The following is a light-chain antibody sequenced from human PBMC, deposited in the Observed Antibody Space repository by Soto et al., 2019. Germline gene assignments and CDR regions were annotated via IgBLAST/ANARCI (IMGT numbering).Light chain of an antibody. Sequence: DIQMTQSPSSLSASVGDRVTITCQARHDITSYLNWYQHKPGKAPKLLSYDASILEAEVPSRFIGRGFGADFTFTISSLPIEDVAADYGQKCYCLPFFGPGTTMDFK. CDR1: HDITSY. J-gene: IGKJ3*01. V-gene: IGKV1-33*01. CDR3: QKCYCLPF. CDR2: DAS.